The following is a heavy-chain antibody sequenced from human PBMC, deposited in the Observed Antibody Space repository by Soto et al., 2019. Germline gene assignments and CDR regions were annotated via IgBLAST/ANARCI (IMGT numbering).Heavy chain of an antibody. CDR3: ASPTPQWLAFDY. CDR2: IYSGGST. D-gene: IGHD6-19*01. V-gene: IGHV3-66*01. J-gene: IGHJ4*01. CDR1: GFTVSSNY. Sequence: EVQLVESGGGLVQPGGSLRLSCAASGFTVSSNYMSWVRQAPGKGLEWVSVIYSGGSTYYADSVKGRFTISRDNSNNTAYLQINILRAEDTAVYYCASPTPQWLAFDYWAHGTLVTVSS.